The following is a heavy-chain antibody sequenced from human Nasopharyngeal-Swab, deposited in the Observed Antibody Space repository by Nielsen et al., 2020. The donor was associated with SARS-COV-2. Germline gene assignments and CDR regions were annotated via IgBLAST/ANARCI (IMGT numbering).Heavy chain of an antibody. Sequence: SLRLSCAASAFTFDDYAMHWVRQAPGKGLELVSGRSRNSGSIGYADSVKGRFTISRDNAKNSLYLQMNSLRAEATVLYYCASRGGAAAGGQSFHIWSQGTMVTVSS. CDR1: AFTFDDYA. CDR2: RSRNSGSI. D-gene: IGHD6-13*01. J-gene: IGHJ3*02. CDR3: ASRGGAAAGGQSFHI. V-gene: IGHV3-9*01.